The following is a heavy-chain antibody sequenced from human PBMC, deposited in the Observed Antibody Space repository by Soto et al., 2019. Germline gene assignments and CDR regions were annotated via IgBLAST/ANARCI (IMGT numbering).Heavy chain of an antibody. CDR1: GYTFTSYA. D-gene: IGHD4-17*01. CDR2: INAGNGNT. J-gene: IGHJ3*02. Sequence: ASVKVSCKASGYTFTSYAMHWVRQAPGQRVEWMGWINAGNGNTKYSQKFQGRVTITRDTSASTAYMELSSLRSEDTAVYYCAREAYGKLSAFDIWGQGTMVTVSS. V-gene: IGHV1-3*01. CDR3: AREAYGKLSAFDI.